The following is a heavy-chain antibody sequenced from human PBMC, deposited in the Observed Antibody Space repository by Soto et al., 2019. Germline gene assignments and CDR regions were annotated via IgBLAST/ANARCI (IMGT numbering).Heavy chain of an antibody. CDR3: ARYRYYYYGVDV. Sequence: ASVKVSCKASGGTFSSYAISWVRQAPGQGLEWMGGIIPIFGTANYAQKFQGRVTITADESTSTAYMELSSLRSEDTAVYYCARYRYYYYGVDVWGQGTTVTVSS. V-gene: IGHV1-69*13. CDR1: GGTFSSYA. CDR2: IIPIFGTA. D-gene: IGHD1-26*01. J-gene: IGHJ6*02.